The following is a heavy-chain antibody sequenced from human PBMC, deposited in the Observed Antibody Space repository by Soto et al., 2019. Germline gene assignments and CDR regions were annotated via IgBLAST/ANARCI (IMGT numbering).Heavy chain of an antibody. CDR3: AKDGPYDTTLGAFDI. V-gene: IGHV3-30*18. Sequence: QVQLVESGGGVVQPGRSPRLSCAASGFTFSSYDMHWVRQAPGKGLEWVAVISYDGSNKYYADSVKGRFTISRDNSKNTLYLQMNSLRAEDTAVYYCAKDGPYDTTLGAFDIWGQGTMVTVSS. J-gene: IGHJ3*02. CDR2: ISYDGSNK. CDR1: GFTFSSYD. D-gene: IGHD3-22*01.